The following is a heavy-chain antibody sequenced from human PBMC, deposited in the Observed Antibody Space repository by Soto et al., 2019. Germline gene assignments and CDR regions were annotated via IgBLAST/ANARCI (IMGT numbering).Heavy chain of an antibody. D-gene: IGHD4-17*01. Sequence: PGGSLRLSCAASGFTLSSYAMSWVRQAPGKGLEWVSAISGSGGSTYYADSVKGRFTISRDNSKNTLYLQMNSLRAEDTAVYYCATLYGDYDWKFDYWGQGTLVTVSS. CDR1: GFTLSSYA. J-gene: IGHJ4*02. V-gene: IGHV3-23*01. CDR3: ATLYGDYDWKFDY. CDR2: ISGSGGST.